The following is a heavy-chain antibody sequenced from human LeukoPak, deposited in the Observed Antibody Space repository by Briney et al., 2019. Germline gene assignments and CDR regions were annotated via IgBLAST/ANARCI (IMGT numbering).Heavy chain of an antibody. Sequence: ASVKVSCKASGYTFTSYAIHWVRQAPGQRLEWMGWNSAGNGNTKYSQNFQGRVTFISNTSATTAFMELSSLRSENAAVYYCARDSGSGNNDYWGQGTLVTVSS. CDR2: NSAGNGNT. CDR3: ARDSGSGNNDY. V-gene: IGHV1-3*01. D-gene: IGHD1-26*01. CDR1: GYTFTSYA. J-gene: IGHJ4*02.